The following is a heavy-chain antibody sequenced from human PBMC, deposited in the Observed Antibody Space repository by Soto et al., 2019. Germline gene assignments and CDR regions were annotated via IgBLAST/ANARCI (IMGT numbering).Heavy chain of an antibody. D-gene: IGHD5-18*01. CDR3: ARILPKLWDKPFDY. CDR1: GFSLSNARMG. Sequence: QVTLKESGPVLVKPTETLTLTCTVSGFSLSNARMGVSWIRQPPGKALEWLAHIFSNDEKSYSTSLKSRLTIYKDTSKSQVVLTMTNMDPVDTATYYCARILPKLWDKPFDYWGQGTLVTVSS. CDR2: IFSNDEK. V-gene: IGHV2-26*01. J-gene: IGHJ4*02.